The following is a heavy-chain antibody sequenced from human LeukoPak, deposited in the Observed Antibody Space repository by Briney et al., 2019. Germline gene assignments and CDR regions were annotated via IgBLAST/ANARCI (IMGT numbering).Heavy chain of an antibody. D-gene: IGHD1-26*01. J-gene: IGHJ3*02. V-gene: IGHV3-23*01. CDR1: GFTFSSYA. Sequence: GGSLRLSCAASGFTFSSYAMSWVRQAPGKGLEWVSAISGSGSGTYYADSVEGRFTISRDNSQNTLYLQMNSLRAEDTAVYYCAKNRYSESLSPFDIWGQGTMVTVSS. CDR2: ISGSGSGT. CDR3: AKNRYSESLSPFDI.